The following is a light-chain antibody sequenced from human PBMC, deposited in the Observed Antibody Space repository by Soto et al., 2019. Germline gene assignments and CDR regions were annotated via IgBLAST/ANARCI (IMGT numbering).Light chain of an antibody. CDR3: SSYTSSSTLA. CDR2: DVS. V-gene: IGLV2-14*01. Sequence: QSALTQPASVSGSPGQSITISCTGTSSDVGGYNYVSWCQQHPGKAPKLMIYDVSNRPSGVSNRFSGSKSGNTASLTISGLQAEDEADYYCSSYTSSSTLAIAGGTKLTVL. J-gene: IGLJ2*01. CDR1: SSDVGGYNY.